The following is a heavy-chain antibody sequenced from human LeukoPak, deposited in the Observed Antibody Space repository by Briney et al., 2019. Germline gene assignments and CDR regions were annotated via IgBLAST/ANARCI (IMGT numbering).Heavy chain of an antibody. J-gene: IGHJ5*02. CDR3: LRVDDTNGHNWFDP. CDR1: GFSFSYYW. Sequence: QSGGSLRLSCAASGFSFSYYWMHWVRQGSGKGPVWVSRIIGDGTRTDYADSVKGRFTISRDNAKSTLYLQMNSLTVEDTAVYYCLRVDDTNGHNWFDPWGQGTLVTVSS. CDR2: IIGDGTRT. V-gene: IGHV3-74*01. D-gene: IGHD2-8*01.